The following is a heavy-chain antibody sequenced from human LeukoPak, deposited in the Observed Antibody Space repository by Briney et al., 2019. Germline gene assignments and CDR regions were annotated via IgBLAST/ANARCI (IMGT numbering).Heavy chain of an antibody. CDR3: ARSLCSGGSCSVAFDI. D-gene: IGHD2-15*01. V-gene: IGHV3-21*01. J-gene: IGHJ3*02. CDR2: ISGSSIYI. CDR1: GFTIGGFA. Sequence: PGGSLRLSCAASGFTIGGFAMTWVRQAPGKGLEWVSIISGSSIYIYYADSLKGRFTISRDNAKNALFLQMNSLRAEDTAVYYCARSLCSGGSCSVAFDIWGQGTMVTVSS.